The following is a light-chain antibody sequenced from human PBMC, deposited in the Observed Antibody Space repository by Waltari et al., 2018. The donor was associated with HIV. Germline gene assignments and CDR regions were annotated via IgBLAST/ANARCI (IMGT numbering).Light chain of an antibody. CDR2: DAS. V-gene: IGKV3-20*01. J-gene: IGKJ1*01. Sequence: EIVLTQSPGTLSLSPGERATLSCRASQSFSSTYLAWYQQKPGQAPRLLIYDASSRATGIPDRFSGSGSGTDFTLTISRLEPEDFAVYFCQQYGNLQWTFGQGTKVEIK. CDR3: QQYGNLQWT. CDR1: QSFSSTY.